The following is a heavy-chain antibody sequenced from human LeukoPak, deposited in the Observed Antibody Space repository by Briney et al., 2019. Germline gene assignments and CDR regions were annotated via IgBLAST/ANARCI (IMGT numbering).Heavy chain of an antibody. CDR2: ISYDGSNK. Sequence: QTGGSLRLSCAASGFTFSSYAMHWVRQAPGKGLEWVAVISYDGSNKYYADSVKGRFTISRDNSKNTLYLQMNSLRAEDTAVYYCAKEDWNYNTNWFDAWGQGTLVTVSS. CDR1: GFTFSSYA. CDR3: AKEDWNYNTNWFDA. V-gene: IGHV3-30-3*01. D-gene: IGHD1-7*01. J-gene: IGHJ5*02.